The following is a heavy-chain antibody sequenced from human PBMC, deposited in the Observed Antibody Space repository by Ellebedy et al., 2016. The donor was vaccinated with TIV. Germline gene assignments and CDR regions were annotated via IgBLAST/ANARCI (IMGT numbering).Heavy chain of an antibody. V-gene: IGHV4-31*03. J-gene: IGHJ4*02. CDR2: IYYSGST. D-gene: IGHD3-22*01. CDR3: AREADGSSGLGVDY. Sequence: MPSETLSLTCTVSGGSISSGGYYWSWIRQHPGKGLEWIGYIYYSGSTYYNPSLKSRVTISVDTSKNQFSLKLSSVTAADTAVYYCAREADGSSGLGVDYWGQGTLVTVSS. CDR1: GGSISSGGYY.